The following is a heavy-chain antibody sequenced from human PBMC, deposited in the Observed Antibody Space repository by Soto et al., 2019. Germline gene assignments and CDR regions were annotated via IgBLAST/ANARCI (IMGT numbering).Heavy chain of an antibody. CDR3: AKDRQQLVPTSHWFDP. Sequence: QVQLVESGGGVVQPGRSLRLSCAASGFTFSSYGMHWVRQAPGKGLEWVAVISYDGSNKYYADSVKGRFTISRDNSKNTLYLQMNSLRAEDTAVYYCAKDRQQLVPTSHWFDPWGQGTLVTVSS. CDR1: GFTFSSYG. V-gene: IGHV3-30*18. J-gene: IGHJ5*02. CDR2: ISYDGSNK. D-gene: IGHD6-13*01.